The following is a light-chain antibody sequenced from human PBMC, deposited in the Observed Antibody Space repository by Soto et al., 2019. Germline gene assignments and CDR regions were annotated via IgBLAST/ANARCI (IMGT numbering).Light chain of an antibody. CDR3: QQSDSTPPT. V-gene: IGKV1-39*01. Sequence: DIQMTQSPSTLSAFVGDRVTITCRASQSISTWLAWYQQKPGKAPKLLIYDASSLESGVSSRFSGSGSGTDFTLTISSLQPEDFATYYCQQSDSTPPTFGQGTKVEIK. CDR1: QSISTW. J-gene: IGKJ1*01. CDR2: DAS.